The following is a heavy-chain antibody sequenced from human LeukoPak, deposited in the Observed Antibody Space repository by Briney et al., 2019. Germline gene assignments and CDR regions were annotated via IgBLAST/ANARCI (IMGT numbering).Heavy chain of an antibody. CDR2: INWNGGST. Sequence: GSLRLSCAASGFTFDDYGMSWVRQAPGKGLEWVSGINWNGGSTGYADSVKGRFTISRDNAKNSLYLQMNSLRAEDTAVFYCARDGVYYDSSGLDYWGQGTLVTVSS. D-gene: IGHD3-22*01. J-gene: IGHJ4*02. V-gene: IGHV3-20*04. CDR3: ARDGVYYDSSGLDY. CDR1: GFTFDDYG.